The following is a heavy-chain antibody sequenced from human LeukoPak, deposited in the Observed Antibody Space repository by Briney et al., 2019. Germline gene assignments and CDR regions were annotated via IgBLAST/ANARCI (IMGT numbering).Heavy chain of an antibody. Sequence: ASVKVSCKASGYTFTNYGITWVRQARGQGLEWMGWISADSGNINYAQNLQGRVTMTTDTSTSTVYMELSSLRSEDTAVYYCARDTYGSDYWGQGTLVTVSA. V-gene: IGHV1-18*01. CDR3: ARDTYGSDY. CDR1: GYTFTNYG. CDR2: ISADSGNI. J-gene: IGHJ4*02. D-gene: IGHD3-10*01.